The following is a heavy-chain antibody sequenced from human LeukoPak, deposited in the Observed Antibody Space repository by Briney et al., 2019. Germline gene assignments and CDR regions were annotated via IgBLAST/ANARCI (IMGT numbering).Heavy chain of an antibody. Sequence: ASVKVSCKASGYTFTGYYIHWVRQAPGEGLEWMGIINPSDGRTNNVQKFQGRVTMTRDMSTSTVSMELSSLRSEDTAVYFCARGQTAYYYDHSGYWYYYYMDVWGKGTTVSVSS. CDR1: GYTFTGYY. CDR3: ARGQTAYYYDHSGYWYYYYMDV. J-gene: IGHJ6*03. CDR2: INPSDGRT. D-gene: IGHD3-22*01. V-gene: IGHV1-46*01.